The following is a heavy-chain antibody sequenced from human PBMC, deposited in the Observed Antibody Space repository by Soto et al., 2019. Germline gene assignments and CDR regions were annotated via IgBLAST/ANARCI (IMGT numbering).Heavy chain of an antibody. J-gene: IGHJ4*02. CDR2: IYSGGST. CDR3: ARVVWTVGFDY. CDR1: GFTVSSNY. Sequence: PGGSLRLSCAASGFTVSSNYMSWVRQAPGKGLEWVSVIYSGGSTYYADSVKGRFTISRDNSKNTLYLQMNSLRAEDTAVYYCARVVWTVGFDYWGQGTLVTVSS. V-gene: IGHV3-53*01. D-gene: IGHD2-8*01.